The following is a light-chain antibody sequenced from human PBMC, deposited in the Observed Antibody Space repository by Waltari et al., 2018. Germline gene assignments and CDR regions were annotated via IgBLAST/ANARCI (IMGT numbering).Light chain of an antibody. V-gene: IGKV3-20*01. Sequence: IVMTPSLVTLSQPRGAEATVSCRASQGVGTTLAWYQQRPGQAPRLLLYGTSIRATGIPDRFSGSGYGTNFSLTISSLEPEDFAVYYCQKYDCLPATFGQGTTVEIK. J-gene: IGKJ1*01. CDR3: QKYDCLPAT. CDR2: GTS. CDR1: QGVGTT.